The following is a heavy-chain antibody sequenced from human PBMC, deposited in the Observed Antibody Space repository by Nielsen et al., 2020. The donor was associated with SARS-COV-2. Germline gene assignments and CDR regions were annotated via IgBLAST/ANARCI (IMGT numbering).Heavy chain of an antibody. CDR1: GGSISSGDYF. CDR2: THYSGST. V-gene: IGHV4-30-4*01. CDR3: ARGGGGMDV. Sequence: SETLSLTCTVSGGSISSGDYFWSWIRQPPGKGLEWIGYTHYSGSTYHNPSLTSRVIISIDTSKNQFSLKLSSVTAADTAVYYCARGGGGMDVWGQGTTVTVSS. D-gene: IGHD3-16*01. J-gene: IGHJ6*02.